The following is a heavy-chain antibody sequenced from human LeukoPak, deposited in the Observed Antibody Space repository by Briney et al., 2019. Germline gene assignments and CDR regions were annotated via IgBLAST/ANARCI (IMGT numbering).Heavy chain of an antibody. D-gene: IGHD3-16*01. CDR1: GISLTTSGVG. CDR3: ALLRRGDTSDAFDL. Sequence: SGPTLVNPTQTLTLTCTFSGISLTTSGVGVGWIRQPPGKALEWLALIYWDDEKRYSPSLRSRLTIKDTSKNQVLLTMTNMDSVDAGTYYCALLRRGDTSDAFDLWGQGTVVTVSS. CDR2: IYWDDEK. V-gene: IGHV2-5*02. J-gene: IGHJ3*01.